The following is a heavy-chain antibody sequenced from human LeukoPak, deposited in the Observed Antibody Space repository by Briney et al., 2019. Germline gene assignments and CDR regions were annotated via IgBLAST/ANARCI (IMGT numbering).Heavy chain of an antibody. Sequence: PGGSLRLSCAASGITFSNYAMSWVRQAPGKGLEWVSYISSSGSTIYYADSVKGRFTISRDNAKNSLYLQMNSLRAEDTAVYYCAELAITMIGGVWGKGTTVTISS. V-gene: IGHV3-48*03. CDR3: AELAITMIGGV. CDR2: ISSSGSTI. J-gene: IGHJ6*04. D-gene: IGHD3-10*02. CDR1: GITFSNYA.